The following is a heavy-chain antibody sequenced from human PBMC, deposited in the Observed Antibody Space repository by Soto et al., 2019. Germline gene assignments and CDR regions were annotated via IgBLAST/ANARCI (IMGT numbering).Heavy chain of an antibody. CDR1: GGSISSGGYS. J-gene: IGHJ4*02. Sequence: QLQLQESGSGLVKPSQTLSLTCAVSGGSISSGGYSWSWIRQPPGKGQEWIGYIYHSGSTYYNPSLQSRVTISVDRSKKQFSLKLSSVTAADTAVYYCARAGGLGAVAVDYWGQGTLVSVSS. D-gene: IGHD6-19*01. V-gene: IGHV4-30-2*01. CDR2: IYHSGST. CDR3: ARAGGLGAVAVDY.